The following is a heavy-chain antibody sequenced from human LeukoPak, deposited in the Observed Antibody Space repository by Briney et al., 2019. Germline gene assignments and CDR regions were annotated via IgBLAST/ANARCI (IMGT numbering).Heavy chain of an antibody. V-gene: IGHV1-8*01. D-gene: IGHD2-8*02. CDR2: MSPNNGKT. CDR3: ARNPYGTGQFDP. J-gene: IGHJ5*02. Sequence: ASVKVSCKASGYTFTTYDINWVRQATGRGHEWMGWMSPNNGKTGYAQKFQGRVTMTRVTSINTAYMELSSLTSEDTAVYYCARNPYGTGQFDPWGQGILVTVSS. CDR1: GYTFTTYD.